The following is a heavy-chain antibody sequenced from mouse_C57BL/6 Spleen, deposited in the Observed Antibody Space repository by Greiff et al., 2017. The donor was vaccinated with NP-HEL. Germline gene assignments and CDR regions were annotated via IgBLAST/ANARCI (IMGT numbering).Heavy chain of an antibody. V-gene: IGHV1-53*01. D-gene: IGHD2-4*01. CDR2: INPSNGGT. CDR1: GYTFTSYW. CDR3: ARDDYDSYYAMDY. J-gene: IGHJ4*01. Sequence: QVHVKQPGTELVKPGASVKLSCKASGYTFTSYWMHWVKQRPGQGLEWIGNINPSNGGTNYNEKFKSKATLTVDKSSSTAYMQLSSLTSEDSAVYYCARDDYDSYYAMDYWGQGTSVTVSS.